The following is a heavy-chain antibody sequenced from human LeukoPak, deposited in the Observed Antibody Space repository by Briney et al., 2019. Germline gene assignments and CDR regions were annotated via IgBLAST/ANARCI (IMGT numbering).Heavy chain of an antibody. CDR1: GFTFSNYW. CDR3: ARETVGFCDSGSCPVEYFQH. D-gene: IGHD2-15*01. J-gene: IGHJ1*01. CDR2: IKQDGSEK. Sequence: GGSLRLSCAAFGFTFSNYWMSWVRQAPGKGLEWVANIKQDGSEKYYVDSVKGRFTISRDNAKNSLYLQMNSLRVEDTAMYYCARETVGFCDSGSCPVEYFQHWGQGTLVTVSS. V-gene: IGHV3-7*04.